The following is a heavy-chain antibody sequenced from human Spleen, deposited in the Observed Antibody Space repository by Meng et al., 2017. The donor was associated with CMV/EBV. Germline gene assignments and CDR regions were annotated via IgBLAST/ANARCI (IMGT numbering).Heavy chain of an antibody. J-gene: IGHJ5*02. D-gene: IGHD3-22*01. V-gene: IGHV1-46*01. Sequence: ASVKVSCKASGYTFTSYYMHWVRQAPGQGLEWMGIINPSGGSTSYAQKFQGRVTMTRDTSTSTVYMELSRLRSDDTAVYYCAREGEGITMIVAQNWFDPWGQGTLVTVSS. CDR2: INPSGGST. CDR3: AREGEGITMIVAQNWFDP. CDR1: GYTFTSYY.